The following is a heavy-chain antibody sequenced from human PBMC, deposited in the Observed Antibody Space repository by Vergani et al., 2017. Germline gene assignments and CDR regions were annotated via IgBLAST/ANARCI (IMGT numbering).Heavy chain of an antibody. V-gene: IGHV4-61*02. CDR3: AATSLDDILTGYLNAFDI. D-gene: IGHD3-9*01. Sequence: QVQLQESGPGLVKPSQTLSLTCTVSGGSISSGSYYWSWIRQPAGKGLEWIGRIYTSGSTNYNPSLKSRVTMSVDTSKNQFSLKLSSVTAADTAVYYCAATSLDDILTGYLNAFDIWGQGTMVTVSS. CDR2: IYTSGST. J-gene: IGHJ3*02. CDR1: GGSISSGSYY.